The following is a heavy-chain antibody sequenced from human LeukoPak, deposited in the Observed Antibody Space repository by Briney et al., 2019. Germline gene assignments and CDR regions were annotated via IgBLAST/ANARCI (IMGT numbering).Heavy chain of an antibody. CDR3: AKGEMSGSSTYYYYGMDV. D-gene: IGHD1-26*01. CDR2: INPNSGVT. CDR1: GYTFTGYY. J-gene: IGHJ6*02. Sequence: GASVKVSCKASGYTFTGYYMHWVRQAPGQELEWMGWINPNSGVTKNAQKFQGRVTMTRDTSISTGYMELSRLRSDDTAIYYCAKGEMSGSSTYYYYGMDVWGQGTTVTVSS. V-gene: IGHV1-2*02.